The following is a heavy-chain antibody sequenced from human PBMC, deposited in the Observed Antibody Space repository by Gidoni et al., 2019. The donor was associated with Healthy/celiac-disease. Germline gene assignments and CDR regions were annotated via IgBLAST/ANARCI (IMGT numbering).Heavy chain of an antibody. D-gene: IGHD3-10*01. Sequence: QMQLVQSGPEVKKPGTSVKVSCKASGCTFTSPAVQWVRQARGQRLEWIGWIVVGSGNTNYAQKFQERVTITRDMSTSTAYMELSSLRSEDTAVYYCAAPRPGITMVRGVNYYYMDVWGKGTTVTVSS. CDR1: GCTFTSPA. CDR2: IVVGSGNT. CDR3: AAPRPGITMVRGVNYYYMDV. J-gene: IGHJ6*03. V-gene: IGHV1-58*01.